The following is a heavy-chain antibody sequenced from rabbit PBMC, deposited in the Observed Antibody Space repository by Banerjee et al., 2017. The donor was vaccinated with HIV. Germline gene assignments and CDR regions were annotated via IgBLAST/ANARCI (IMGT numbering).Heavy chain of an antibody. CDR1: GFSFSNKYV. D-gene: IGHD6-1*01. V-gene: IGHV1S45*01. J-gene: IGHJ4*01. CDR3: ARGTASNL. CDR2: IDSTSGPT. Sequence: QEQLVESGGGLVKPEGSLTLTCKASGFSFSNKYVMCWVRQAPGKGLEWIGYIDSTSGPTDYASWVNGRFTISKTSSTTVTLQMTSLTAADTATYFCARGTASNLWGQGTLVTVS.